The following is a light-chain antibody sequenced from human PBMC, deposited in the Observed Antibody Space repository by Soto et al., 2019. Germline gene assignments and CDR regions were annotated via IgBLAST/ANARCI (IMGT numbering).Light chain of an antibody. J-gene: IGKJ2*01. Sequence: DIQLTQSPSFLSASVGDRVTVSCRASQDISTSLAWFQQKAGEVPQLLVYPASTLQDGVPSRFSGSGSGTYFTLTINNLQAEDFATYYCQQYNNWLMYTFGQGTKLEIK. CDR2: PAS. V-gene: IGKV1-9*01. CDR1: QDISTS. CDR3: QQYNNWLMYT.